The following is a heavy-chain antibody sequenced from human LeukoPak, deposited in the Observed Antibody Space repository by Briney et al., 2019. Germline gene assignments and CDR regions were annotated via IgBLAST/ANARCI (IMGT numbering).Heavy chain of an antibody. J-gene: IGHJ4*02. CDR1: GFTFGSYG. Sequence: GDSLRLSCAASGFTFGSYGMHWVRQAPGKGLEWVAVISYDGSNKYYADSVKGRFTISRDNSNNTVYLQMNGLRAEDTAVYYCAKQLGYCSDGSCYFPYWGQGTLVTVSS. CDR2: ISYDGSNK. CDR3: AKQLGYCSDGSCYFPY. V-gene: IGHV3-30*18. D-gene: IGHD2-15*01.